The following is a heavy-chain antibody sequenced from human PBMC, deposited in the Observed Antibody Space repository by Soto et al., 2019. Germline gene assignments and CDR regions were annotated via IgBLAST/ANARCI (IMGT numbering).Heavy chain of an antibody. CDR3: ARNSAVSFYFDY. CDR2: IWYDGSNK. J-gene: IGHJ4*02. Sequence: QVQLVESGGGVVQPGRSLRLSCAASGFTFSSYGMHWVRQAPGKGLEWVAVIWYDGSNKYYADSVKGRFTISRDNSKNTLYLQMNSLRAEHTAVYYCARNSAVSFYFDYWGQGTLVTVSS. CDR1: GFTFSSYG. D-gene: IGHD1-26*01. V-gene: IGHV3-33*01.